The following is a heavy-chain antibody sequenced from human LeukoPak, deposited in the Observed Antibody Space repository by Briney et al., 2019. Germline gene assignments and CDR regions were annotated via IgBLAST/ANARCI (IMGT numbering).Heavy chain of an antibody. V-gene: IGHV1-24*01. CDR2: FDPEQAET. CDR3: ATDRPECWSGSRYYYYGMDV. CDR1: GYPLTDLS. Sequence: ASVKVSCKVSGYPLTDLSMHWVRQAPGKGLEWMGDFDPEQAETIYVQKFQGRVTMTEDTSTDTAYMELSSLRSEDTAVYYCATDRPECWSGSRYYYYGMDVWGQGTTVTVSS. J-gene: IGHJ6*02. D-gene: IGHD3-3*01.